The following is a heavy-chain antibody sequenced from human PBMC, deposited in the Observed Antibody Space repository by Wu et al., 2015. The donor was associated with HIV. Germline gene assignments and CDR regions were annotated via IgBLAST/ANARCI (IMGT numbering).Heavy chain of an antibody. CDR3: ARAPNRLLRYFDWLWEYYFDY. CDR2: ISAYNGNT. V-gene: IGHV1-18*01. CDR1: GYTFTSYG. Sequence: QVQLVQSGAEVKKPGASVKVSCKASGYTFTSYGISWVRQAPGQGLEWMGWISAYNGNTNYAQKLQGRVTMTTDTSTSTAYMELRSLRSDDTAVYYCARAPNRLLRYFDWLWEYYFDYWGQGTLVTVSS. J-gene: IGHJ4*02. D-gene: IGHD3-9*01.